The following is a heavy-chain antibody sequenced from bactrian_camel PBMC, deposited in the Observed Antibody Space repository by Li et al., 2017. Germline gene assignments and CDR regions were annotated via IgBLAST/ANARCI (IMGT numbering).Heavy chain of an antibody. CDR1: GFTFSSFH. V-gene: IGHV3S40*01. Sequence: VQLVESGGGLVQPGGSLRLSCAASGFTFSSFHLIRVRQALGKGLEWVSAITAVMTTYYADSVKGRFTISRSNAKNTVYLQMNSLKLEDTAMYHCAAESSCDLLGTPLARNWGQGTQVTVS. D-gene: IGHD6*01. CDR2: ITAVMTT. J-gene: IGHJ4*01. CDR3: AAESSCDLLGTPLARN.